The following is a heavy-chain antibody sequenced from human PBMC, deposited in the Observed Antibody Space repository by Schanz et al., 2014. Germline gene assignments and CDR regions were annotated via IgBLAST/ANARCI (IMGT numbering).Heavy chain of an antibody. CDR1: GFTFRRFG. D-gene: IGHD3-9*01. CDR2: IAGDGGGP. V-gene: IGHV3-23*04. Sequence: EVQLVESGGGLVKPGGSLRLSCAASGFTFRRFGVSWVRQAPGKGLEWVSVIAGDGGGPNYADSVKGRFTISRDNSDITMYLQMNNLRAEDTAVYYCARGTGTFDSWGQGTLVTVSS. J-gene: IGHJ4*02. CDR3: ARGTGTFDS.